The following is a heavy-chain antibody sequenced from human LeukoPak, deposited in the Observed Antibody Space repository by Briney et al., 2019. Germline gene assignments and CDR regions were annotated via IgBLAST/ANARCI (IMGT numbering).Heavy chain of an antibody. CDR2: ISGSGGST. CDR3: AKDPDSASLYYFDY. D-gene: IGHD2-2*01. J-gene: IGHJ4*02. V-gene: IGHV3-23*01. Sequence: GGSLRLSCAASGFPFSSYAMRWVRQAPGKGLEWVSAISGSGGSTNYADSVKGRFTISRVNSKNTRYLQMISLRAEDTAVYYCAKDPDSASLYYFDYWGQGTLVTVSS. CDR1: GFPFSSYA.